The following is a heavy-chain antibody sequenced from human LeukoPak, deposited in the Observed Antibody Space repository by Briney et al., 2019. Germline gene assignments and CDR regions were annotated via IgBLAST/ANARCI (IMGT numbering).Heavy chain of an antibody. V-gene: IGHV3-7*04. CDR1: GFTFSDYW. Sequence: GGSLRLSCAASGFTFSDYWMSWVRQAPGTGLEWVANIKQDGSEIYYVDSVKGRFTISRDNAKNSLYLQMNSLRAEDSAVYYCARARYCSGGSCYFDYWGQGTLVTVSS. J-gene: IGHJ4*02. CDR3: ARARYCSGGSCYFDY. D-gene: IGHD2-15*01. CDR2: IKQDGSEI.